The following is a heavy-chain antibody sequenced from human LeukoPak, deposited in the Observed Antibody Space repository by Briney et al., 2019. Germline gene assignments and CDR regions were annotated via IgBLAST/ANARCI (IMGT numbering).Heavy chain of an antibody. V-gene: IGHV3-15*01. CDR1: GFTFSNAW. CDR3: TAGTGRSDFDY. Sequence: PGGSLRLSCAASGFTFSNAWMGWVRQAPGRGLEWVGRIKRKGDDGTIDYTAPVKGRLSVSRDDSKNMLYLQMNSLKSEDTAVYYCTAGTGRSDFDYWGQGTLVTVSS. CDR2: IKRKGDDGTI. J-gene: IGHJ4*02. D-gene: IGHD3/OR15-3a*01.